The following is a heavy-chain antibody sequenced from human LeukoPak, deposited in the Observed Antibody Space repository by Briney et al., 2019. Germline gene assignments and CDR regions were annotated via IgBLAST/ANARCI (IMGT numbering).Heavy chain of an antibody. CDR2: IYYSGST. CDR1: GGSISSSSYY. Sequence: SETLSLTCTVSGGSISSSSYYWGWIRQPPGKGLEWIGSIYYSGSTYYNPSLKSRVTISVDTSKNQFSLKLSSVTAADTAVYYCARILGAAGNAGHYFLTPGGYYFDYWGQGTLVTVSS. V-gene: IGHV4-39*01. D-gene: IGHD2/OR15-2a*01. J-gene: IGHJ4*02. CDR3: ARILGAAGNAGHYFLTPGGYYFDY.